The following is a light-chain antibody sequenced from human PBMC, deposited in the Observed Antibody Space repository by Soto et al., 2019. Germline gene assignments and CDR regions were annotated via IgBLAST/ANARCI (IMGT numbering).Light chain of an antibody. CDR3: QQRSNWPLLT. CDR2: DAS. Sequence: EIVLTQSPATLSLSPGERATLSCRASQSVSNSLAWYQQKPGQAPTLLIHDASNRATGIPARFSGSGSGTDFTLTISSLEPEDSAVYYCQQRSNWPLLTFGGGTKVEIK. V-gene: IGKV3-11*01. CDR1: QSVSNS. J-gene: IGKJ4*01.